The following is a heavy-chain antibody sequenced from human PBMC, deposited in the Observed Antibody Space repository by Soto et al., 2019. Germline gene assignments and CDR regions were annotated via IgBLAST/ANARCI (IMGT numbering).Heavy chain of an antibody. CDR1: GFTFSAAA. CDR3: TASPY. Sequence: EVQLVESGGGLVQPGGSRKLSWVGSGFTFSAAAIHWVRQAPGQGLEWVGRIRSKTNNYVTAFSASVEGRFTLSRDDSRNTTYLDMQSLRVEDTAVYFCTASPYWGQGTLVAVSS. CDR2: IRSKTNNYVT. V-gene: IGHV3-73*02. J-gene: IGHJ4*02.